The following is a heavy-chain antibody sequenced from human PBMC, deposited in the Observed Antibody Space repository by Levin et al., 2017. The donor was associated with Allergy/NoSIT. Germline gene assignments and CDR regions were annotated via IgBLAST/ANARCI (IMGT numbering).Heavy chain of an antibody. J-gene: IGHJ6*02. Sequence: GESLKISCKASGYTFTSYYMHWVRQAPGQGLEWMGIINPSGGSKSYAQKFQGRVTMTRDTSTSTVYMELSSLRSEDTAVYYCARDHYDSSGYYYPTQSYGMDVWGQGTTVTVSS. V-gene: IGHV1-46*01. CDR1: GYTFTSYY. D-gene: IGHD3-22*01. CDR3: ARDHYDSSGYYYPTQSYGMDV. CDR2: INPSGGSK.